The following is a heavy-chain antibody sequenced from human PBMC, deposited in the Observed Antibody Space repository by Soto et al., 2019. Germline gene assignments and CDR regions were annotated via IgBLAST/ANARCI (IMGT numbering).Heavy chain of an antibody. J-gene: IGHJ6*02. V-gene: IGHV4-39*01. D-gene: IGHD2-2*01. Sequence: SETLSLTCTVSGGSISSSSYYWGWIRQPPGKGLEWIGSIYYSGSTYYNPSLKSRVTISVDTFKNQFSLKLSSVTAADTAVYYCARRRGLYCSSTSCSTYYYYGMDVWGQGTTVTVSS. CDR3: ARRRGLYCSSTSCSTYYYYGMDV. CDR2: IYYSGST. CDR1: GGSISSSSYY.